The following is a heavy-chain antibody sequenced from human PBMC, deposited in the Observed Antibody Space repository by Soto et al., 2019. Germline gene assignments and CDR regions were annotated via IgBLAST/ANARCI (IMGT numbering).Heavy chain of an antibody. J-gene: IGHJ5*02. D-gene: IGHD2-8*01. Sequence: PWESLKIPCRSSGNSFTRYWISWVRRMPGKGLEWMGRIDPSDSYTNYSPSFQGHVTISADKSISTAYLQWSSLKASDTAMYYCARRMVYCTNGVSPATGDNWFDPWGQGTLVT. CDR2: IDPSDSYT. CDR1: GNSFTRYW. CDR3: ARRMVYCTNGVSPATGDNWFDP. V-gene: IGHV5-10-1*01.